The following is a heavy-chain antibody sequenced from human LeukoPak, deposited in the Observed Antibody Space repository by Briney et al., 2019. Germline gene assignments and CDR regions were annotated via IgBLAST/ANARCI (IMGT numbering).Heavy chain of an antibody. CDR1: GFTFSNYW. Sequence: GGSLRLSCAASGFTFSNYWMTWVRQAPGKGLEWVANIKEDGNEKYYVDSVKGRFTISGDNTKNSLFLQMNSLRAEDTAIYYCASGMTEFDSWGQGTLVTVSS. J-gene: IGHJ4*02. V-gene: IGHV3-7*01. CDR3: ASGMTEFDS. CDR2: IKEDGNEK.